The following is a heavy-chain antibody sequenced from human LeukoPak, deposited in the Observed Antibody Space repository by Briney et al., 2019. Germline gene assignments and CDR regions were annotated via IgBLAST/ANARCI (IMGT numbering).Heavy chain of an antibody. Sequence: GGSLRLSCAVSGFTFSSYGMHWVRQAPGKGLEWVAFIRYDGSNKYYADSVKGRFTIPRDNSKNTLYLQMNSLRAEDTAVYYCARGRIAAAGSRGYYFDYWGQGTLVTVSS. CDR2: IRYDGSNK. J-gene: IGHJ4*02. V-gene: IGHV3-30*02. CDR3: ARGRIAAAGSRGYYFDY. D-gene: IGHD6-13*01. CDR1: GFTFSSYG.